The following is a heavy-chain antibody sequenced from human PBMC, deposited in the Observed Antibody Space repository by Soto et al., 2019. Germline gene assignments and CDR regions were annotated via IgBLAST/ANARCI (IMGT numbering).Heavy chain of an antibody. CDR3: ARAAKSSYYDSSGYYYFDY. V-gene: IGHV4-30-2*01. D-gene: IGHD3-22*01. Sequence: QLQLQESGSGLVKPSQTLSLTCAVSGGSISSGGYSWSWIRQPPGKGLEWIGYIYHSGSTYYNPSLKSRVTISVDRSKNQFSLKLSSVTAADTAVYYCARAAKSSYYDSSGYYYFDYWGQGTLVTVSS. CDR2: IYHSGST. J-gene: IGHJ4*02. CDR1: GGSISSGGYS.